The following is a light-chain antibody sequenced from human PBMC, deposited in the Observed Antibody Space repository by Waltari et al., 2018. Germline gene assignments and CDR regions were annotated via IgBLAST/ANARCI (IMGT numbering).Light chain of an antibody. V-gene: IGKV1-12*01. CDR1: QDGRSW. CDR3: QQGEASPYT. J-gene: IGKJ2*01. CDR2: AAS. Sequence: DILMTQSPSSVSASVGDRVTSTCRASQDGRSWLAWYQQKPGKAPNLLIYAASSLQSGVPSRFSGSGSGTHFTLTISSLQPEDFATYYCQQGEASPYTFGQGTKLEIK.